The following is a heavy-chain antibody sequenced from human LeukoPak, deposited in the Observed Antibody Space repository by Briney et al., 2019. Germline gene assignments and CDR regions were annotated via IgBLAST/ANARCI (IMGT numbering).Heavy chain of an antibody. J-gene: IGHJ4*01. CDR3: VGGDRRED. Sequence: GGSLRLSCAASGYTFSTRTMNWVRQAPGKGLEWLSSIGSSSRDKYYADSDKGRFTISRDNANYSLYLQMNSLRAEDTAVYYCVGGDRREDWGHGTLVTVSS. V-gene: IGHV3-21*01. CDR2: IGSSSRDK. CDR1: GYTFSTRT.